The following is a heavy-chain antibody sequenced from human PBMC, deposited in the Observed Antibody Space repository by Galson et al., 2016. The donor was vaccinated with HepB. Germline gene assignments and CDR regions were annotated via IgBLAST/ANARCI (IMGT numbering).Heavy chain of an antibody. CDR2: ISWNSGSN. V-gene: IGHV3-9*01. J-gene: IGHJ4*02. CDR1: GFTFHHYA. D-gene: IGHD6-19*01. Sequence: SLRLSCAASGFTFHHYAMHWVRQAPGRGLEWVSGISWNSGSNGYADSVKGRFTISRDNAENSLYLQMNSLRAEDTALYYCAKWGSSAWYTDRYYFDYWGQGTLVTVSS. CDR3: AKWGSSAWYTDRYYFDY.